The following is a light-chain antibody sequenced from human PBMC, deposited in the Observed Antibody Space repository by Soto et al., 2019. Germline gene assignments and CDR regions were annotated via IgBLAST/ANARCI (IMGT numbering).Light chain of an antibody. CDR1: SSDVGGYHY. V-gene: IGLV2-14*01. CDR2: DVS. Sequence: QSALTQPASVSGSPGQSITISCTGTSSDVGGYHYVSWYQQHTGKAPNLMINDVSYRNSGVSNRCSCSNSGNTASLTISGIQAEDDADYYCSSSASSSTLVFGTGTKVTVL. J-gene: IGLJ1*01. CDR3: SSSASSSTLV.